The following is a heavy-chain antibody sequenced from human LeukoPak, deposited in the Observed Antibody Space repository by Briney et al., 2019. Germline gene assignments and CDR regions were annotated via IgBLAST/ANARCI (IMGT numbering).Heavy chain of an antibody. CDR2: IYYSGST. V-gene: IGHV4-30-4*08. D-gene: IGHD3-9*01. CDR3: ARPARYFGPMDV. Sequence: SETLSLTCTVSGGSISSGDYYWSWIRQLPGRGLECIGYIYYSGSTYYNPSLKSRVIISVDTSKNQFSLKLSSVTAADTAVYYCARPARYFGPMDVWGKGTTVTVSS. J-gene: IGHJ6*03. CDR1: GGSISSGDYY.